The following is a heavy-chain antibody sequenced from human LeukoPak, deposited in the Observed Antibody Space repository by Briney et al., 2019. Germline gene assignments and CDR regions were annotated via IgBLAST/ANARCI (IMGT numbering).Heavy chain of an antibody. CDR2: IIPIFGTA. CDR3: ARAHGYGDYRFDY. V-gene: IGHV1-69*06. D-gene: IGHD4-17*01. J-gene: IGHJ4*02. Sequence: SVKVSCKASGGTFSSYAISWVRQAPGQGLEWMGGIIPIFGTANYAQKFQGRVTITADKSTSTAYMELSSLRSEDTAVYYCARAHGYGDYRFDYWGQGTLVTVYS. CDR1: GGTFSSYA.